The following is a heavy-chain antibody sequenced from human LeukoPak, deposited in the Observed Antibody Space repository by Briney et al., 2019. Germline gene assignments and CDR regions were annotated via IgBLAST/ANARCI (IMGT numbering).Heavy chain of an antibody. CDR1: GGTFSSYA. D-gene: IGHD3-22*01. CDR3: ARRVSRSYYDSSGYGGWYFDL. Sequence: ASVKVSCKASGGTFSSYAISWVRQAPGQGREWMGGIIPIFGTANYAQKFQGRVTITADESTSTAYMELSSLRSEDTAVYYCARRVSRSYYDSSGYGGWYFDLWGRGTLVTVSS. CDR2: IIPIFGTA. V-gene: IGHV1-69*01. J-gene: IGHJ2*01.